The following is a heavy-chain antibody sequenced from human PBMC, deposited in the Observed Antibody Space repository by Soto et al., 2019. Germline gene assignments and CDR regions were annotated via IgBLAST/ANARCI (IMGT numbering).Heavy chain of an antibody. J-gene: IGHJ3*02. Sequence: PSETLSLTCTVSGGSISSSIYYWGWIRQPPGKGLEWIGSIYYSGSTYYNPSLKSRVTISVDTSKNQFSLKLSSVTAADTAVYYCARAGIAVAGTHAFDIWGQGTMVTVSS. V-gene: IGHV4-39*01. CDR1: GGSISSSIYY. CDR2: IYYSGST. CDR3: ARAGIAVAGTHAFDI. D-gene: IGHD6-19*01.